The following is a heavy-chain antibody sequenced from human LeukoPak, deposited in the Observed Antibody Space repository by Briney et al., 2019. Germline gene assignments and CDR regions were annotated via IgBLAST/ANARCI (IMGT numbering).Heavy chain of an antibody. CDR1: GGSISSSGSY. CDR2: IYYSGNT. D-gene: IGHD4-17*01. J-gene: IGHJ4*02. CDR3: ARGGDGDYFDY. V-gene: IGHV4-39*07. Sequence: PSETLSLTCTVSGGSISSSGSYWGWIRQPPGKGLEWIGSIYYSGNTYNPSLKSRVTMSVDTSKNRFSLKLSSVTAADTAVYYCARGGDGDYFDYWGQGTLVTVSS.